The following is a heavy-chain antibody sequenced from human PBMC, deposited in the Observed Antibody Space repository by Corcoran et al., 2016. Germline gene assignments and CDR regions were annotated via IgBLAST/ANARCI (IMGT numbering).Heavy chain of an antibody. V-gene: IGHV4-31*03. D-gene: IGHD2-2*01. CDR1: GGSISSGGYY. CDR2: IYYSGSS. CDR3: ARGEEVVPAAIPYHPGAFDI. J-gene: IGHJ3*02. Sequence: QVQLQESGPGLVKPSQTLSLTCTVSGGSISSGGYYWSWIRQHPGKGLEWIGYIYYSGSSYYNPSLKSRVTISVDTSKNQFSLKLSSVTAADTAVYYWARGEEVVPAAIPYHPGAFDIGGQGTKVTGSS.